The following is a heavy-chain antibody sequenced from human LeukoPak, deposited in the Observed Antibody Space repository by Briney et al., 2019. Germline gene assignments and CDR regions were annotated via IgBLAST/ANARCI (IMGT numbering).Heavy chain of an antibody. CDR3: AKDVGSGWPYYYYYYMDV. Sequence: GGSLRLSCAASGFTFSSYSMNWVRQAPGKGLEWVSSISSSSSYIYYADSVKGRFTISRDNSKNTLYLQMNSLRAEDTAVYYCAKDVGSGWPYYYYYYMDVWGKGTTVTISS. D-gene: IGHD6-19*01. J-gene: IGHJ6*03. CDR2: ISSSSSYI. V-gene: IGHV3-21*01. CDR1: GFTFSSYS.